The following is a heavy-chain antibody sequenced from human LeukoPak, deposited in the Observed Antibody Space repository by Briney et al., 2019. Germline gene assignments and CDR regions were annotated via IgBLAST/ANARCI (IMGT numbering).Heavy chain of an antibody. Sequence: GGSLRLSCTAFGFTFGDYGLSWFRQAPGKGLEWIGFIRSKKVFGGAIEYAASVKGRFTFSRDDSKSIAYLQMNDLRTDDTAVYYCTRDWWRLGFDYWGQGTLVTVSS. D-gene: IGHD2-21*02. CDR2: IRSKKVFGGAI. V-gene: IGHV3-49*03. CDR1: GFTFGDYG. J-gene: IGHJ4*02. CDR3: TRDWWRLGFDY.